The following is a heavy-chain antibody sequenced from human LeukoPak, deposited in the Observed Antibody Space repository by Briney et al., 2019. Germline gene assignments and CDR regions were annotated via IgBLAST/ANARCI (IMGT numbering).Heavy chain of an antibody. D-gene: IGHD6-6*01. CDR3: AKVIAARPA. CDR1: GFTVSSNH. CDR2: IYSGGST. J-gene: IGHJ5*02. Sequence: QSGGSLRLFCAASGFTVSSNHMSWVRQAPGKGLEWVSVIYSGGSTYYADSVKGRFTISRDNAKNSLYLQMDSLRAEDTAVYYCAKVIAARPAWGQGTLVTVSS. V-gene: IGHV3-53*01.